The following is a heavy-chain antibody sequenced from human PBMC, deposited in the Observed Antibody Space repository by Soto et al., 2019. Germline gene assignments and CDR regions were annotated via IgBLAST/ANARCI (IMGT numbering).Heavy chain of an antibody. CDR1: GFTFSSYG. V-gene: IGHV3-30*18. D-gene: IGHD2-21*01. Sequence: GGSLRLSCAASGFTFSSYGMHWVRQAPGKGLEWVAVISYDGSNKYYADSVKGRFTISRDNSKNTLYLQMNSLRAEDTAVYYCAKGFAAEAYDAFDIWGQGTMVTVSS. CDR2: ISYDGSNK. CDR3: AKGFAAEAYDAFDI. J-gene: IGHJ3*02.